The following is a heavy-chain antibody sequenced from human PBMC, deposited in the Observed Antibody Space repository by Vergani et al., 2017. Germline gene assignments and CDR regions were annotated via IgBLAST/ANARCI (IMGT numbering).Heavy chain of an antibody. D-gene: IGHD3-3*01. J-gene: IGHJ6*03. Sequence: QVQLVQSGAEVKKPGSSVKVSCKASGGTFSSYAISWVRQAPGQGLEWMGGIIPIFGTANYAQKFQGRVTITADESTSTAYMELIRPRSEDTAVYYRATAQSRDYDFWSGYYYYMDVWGKGTP. CDR1: GGTFSSYA. V-gene: IGHV1-69*01. CDR2: IIPIFGTA. CDR3: ATAQSRDYDFWSGYYYYMDV.